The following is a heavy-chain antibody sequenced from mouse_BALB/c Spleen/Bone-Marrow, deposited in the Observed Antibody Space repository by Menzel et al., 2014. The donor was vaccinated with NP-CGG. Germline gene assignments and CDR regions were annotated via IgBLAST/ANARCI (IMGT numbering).Heavy chain of an antibody. D-gene: IGHD4-1*01. J-gene: IGHJ4*01. CDR3: ARWEYYAMDY. V-gene: IGHV14-3*02. Sequence: VQLQQSGAELVKPGASVKLSCTASGFNIEDTYMHWVKQRPEQGLEWIGRIDPANGNTKYDPKFQGKATITADTSSNTAYLQLSSLTSEDTAVYYCARWEYYAMDYWGQGTSVTVSS. CDR1: GFNIEDTY. CDR2: IDPANGNT.